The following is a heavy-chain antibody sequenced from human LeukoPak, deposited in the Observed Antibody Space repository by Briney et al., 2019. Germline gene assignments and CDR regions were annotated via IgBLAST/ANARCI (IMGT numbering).Heavy chain of an antibody. CDR2: IYYSGST. V-gene: IGHV4-59*01. CDR3: ARVHRYCSGGSCYLFDY. Sequence: SETLSLTCTVSGGSISTYYWSWIRQPPGKGLEWIGYIYYSGSTKYNPSLKSRVTISVDTSKNQFSLKLSSVTAADTAVYYCARVHRYCSGGSCYLFDYWGQGTLVTVPS. J-gene: IGHJ4*02. D-gene: IGHD2-15*01. CDR1: GGSISTYY.